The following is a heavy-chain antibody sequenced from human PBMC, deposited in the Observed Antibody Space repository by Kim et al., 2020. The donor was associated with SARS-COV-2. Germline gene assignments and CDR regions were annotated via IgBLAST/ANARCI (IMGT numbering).Heavy chain of an antibody. CDR2: INSDGSST. Sequence: GGSLRLSCAASGFTFSSYWMHWVRQAPGKGLVWVSRINSDGSSTSYPDSVKGRFTISRDNAKNTLYLQMNSLRAEDTAVYYCARDQGNIPLYYYDSSGYDYWGQGTLVTVSS. CDR3: ARDQGNIPLYYYDSSGYDY. CDR1: GFTFSSYW. D-gene: IGHD3-22*01. J-gene: IGHJ4*02. V-gene: IGHV3-74*01.